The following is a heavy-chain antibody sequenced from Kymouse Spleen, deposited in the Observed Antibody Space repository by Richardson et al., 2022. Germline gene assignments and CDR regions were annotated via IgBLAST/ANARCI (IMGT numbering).Heavy chain of an antibody. CDR3: ARNCSSTSCYALTT. CDR1: GGSFSGYY. J-gene: IGHJ4*02. D-gene: IGHD2-2*02. V-gene: IGHV4-34*01. CDR2: INHSGST. Sequence: QVQLQQWGAGLLKPSETLSLTCAVYGGSFSGYYWSWIRQPPGKGLEWIGEINHSGSTNYNPSLKSRVTISVDTSKNQFSLKLSSVTAADTAVYYCARNCSSTSCYALTTGAREPWSPSPQ.